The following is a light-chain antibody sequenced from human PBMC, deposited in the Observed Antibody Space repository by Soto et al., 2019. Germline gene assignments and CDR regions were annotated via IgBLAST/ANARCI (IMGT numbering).Light chain of an antibody. CDR3: QQFNTSPWT. CDR1: QSVRIW. J-gene: IGKJ1*01. Sequence: DIQMTQSPSALSGSVGDRVTISCRASQSVRIWLAWYQQKPGRAPKLLIHKASILESGVPSRFSGSGSGTEFTLTISSLQPDDFATYYCQQFNTSPWTFGQGTKVDIK. CDR2: KAS. V-gene: IGKV1-5*03.